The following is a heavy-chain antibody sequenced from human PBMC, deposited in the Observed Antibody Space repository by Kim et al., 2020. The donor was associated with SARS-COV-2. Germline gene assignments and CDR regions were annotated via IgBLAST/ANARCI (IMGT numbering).Heavy chain of an antibody. J-gene: IGHJ4*02. Sequence: SETLSLTCAVYGGSFSGYYWSWIRQPPGKGLEWIGEINHSGSTNYNPSLKSRVTISVDTSKNQFSLKLSSVTAADTAVYYCARVVFRPHYAPADIVATIYYFDYWGQGTLVTVSS. CDR2: INHSGST. D-gene: IGHD5-12*01. CDR1: GGSFSGYY. V-gene: IGHV4-34*01. CDR3: ARVVFRPHYAPADIVATIYYFDY.